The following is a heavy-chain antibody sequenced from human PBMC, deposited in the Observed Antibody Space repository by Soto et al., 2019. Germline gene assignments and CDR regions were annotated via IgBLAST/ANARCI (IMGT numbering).Heavy chain of an antibody. D-gene: IGHD3-10*01. Sequence: GGSLRLSCAASGFTFNSHGMNWVRQAPGKGLEWVSSISSGGSTKYYADSVRGRFTISRDNAENSLYLQMNSLRDEDTAVYYCARDRDTLRGVPNWFDPWGRGTLVTVSS. V-gene: IGHV3-48*02. CDR2: ISSGGSTK. CDR1: GFTFNSHG. CDR3: ARDRDTLRGVPNWFDP. J-gene: IGHJ5*02.